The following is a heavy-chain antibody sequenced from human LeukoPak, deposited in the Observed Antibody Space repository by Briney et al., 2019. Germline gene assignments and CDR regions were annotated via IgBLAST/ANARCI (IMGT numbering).Heavy chain of an antibody. V-gene: IGHV3-7*01. CDR2: IKQDETEK. CDR1: GFTFSNFW. CDR3: ARPYSSSRNAKYYYYYYGMDV. Sequence: GGSLRLSCTASGFTFSNFWMGWVRQAPGKGLEWVANIKQDETEKFYLGSVKGRFTISRDNAKNSLYLQMNSLRAEDTAVYYCARPYSSSRNAKYYYYYYGMDVWGQGTTVTVSS. D-gene: IGHD6-6*01. J-gene: IGHJ6*02.